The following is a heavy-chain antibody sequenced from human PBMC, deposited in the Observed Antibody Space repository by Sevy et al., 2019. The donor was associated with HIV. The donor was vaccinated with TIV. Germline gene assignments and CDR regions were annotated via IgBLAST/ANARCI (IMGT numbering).Heavy chain of an antibody. J-gene: IGHJ4*02. CDR3: TTQWF. V-gene: IGHV3-15*01. CDR1: GFTFSNTW. CDR2: IKSKTEGGTT. Sequence: GGSLRLSCAGSGFTFSNTWMSWVRQAPGKGLEWIGRIKSKTEGGTTNNGAPMKGSFSISRDDSKNTLYLEMNSLKPEDTAVYYCTTQWFWGQGTLVTVSS. D-gene: IGHD3-22*01.